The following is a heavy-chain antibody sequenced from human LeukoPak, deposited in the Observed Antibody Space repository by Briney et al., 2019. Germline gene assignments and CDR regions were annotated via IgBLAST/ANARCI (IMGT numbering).Heavy chain of an antibody. V-gene: IGHV3-21*01. D-gene: IGHD6-19*01. CDR3: ARDGVAVAGTLYGMDV. Sequence: TGGSLRLSCAASGFTFSSYSMNWVRQAPGKGLEWVSSISSSSSYIYYADSVKGRFTISRDNAKNSLYLQMNSLRAEDTAVYYCARDGVAVAGTLYGMDVWGQGTTVTVSS. CDR1: GFTFSSYS. J-gene: IGHJ6*02. CDR2: ISSSSSYI.